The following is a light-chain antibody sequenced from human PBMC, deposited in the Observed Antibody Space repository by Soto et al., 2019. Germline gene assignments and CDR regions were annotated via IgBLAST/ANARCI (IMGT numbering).Light chain of an antibody. J-gene: IGLJ2*01. CDR3: ISYAGSNKPA. Sequence: QSALTQPPSASGSPGQSVAISCSGTSSDVGGYNYVSWYQQHPGKAPKLMIYDVNKRPSGVPDRFSGSKSGNTASLTVSGLPAEDEADDYCISYAGSNKPAFGGGTKLTVL. V-gene: IGLV2-8*01. CDR1: SSDVGGYNY. CDR2: DVN.